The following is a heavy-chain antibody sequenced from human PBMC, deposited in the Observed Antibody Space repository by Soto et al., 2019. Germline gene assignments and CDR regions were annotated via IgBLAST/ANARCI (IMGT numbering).Heavy chain of an antibody. CDR2: IKQEGSDD. D-gene: IGHD4-4*01. J-gene: IGHJ6*03. Sequence: ESGGGLVQPGGSLRLSCAASGFTFRSYWMSWVRQAPGKGLEWVANIKQEGSDDYYVDSVSGRFTISRDNAKNSGYLAMNTLRAEDTTVYYCARYYSTFYYFKDVWGKRPTLTAAS. CDR3: ARYYSTFYYFKDV. V-gene: IGHV3-7*01. CDR1: GFTFRSYW.